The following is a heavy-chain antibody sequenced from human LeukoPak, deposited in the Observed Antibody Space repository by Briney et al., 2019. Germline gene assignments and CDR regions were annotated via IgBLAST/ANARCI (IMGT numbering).Heavy chain of an antibody. D-gene: IGHD5-12*01. CDR3: AILAGDSGYDQEPADY. J-gene: IGHJ4*02. CDR1: GFTFSSYA. CDR2: ISGSGGST. V-gene: IGHV3-23*01. Sequence: PGGPLRLSCAASGFTFSSYAMSWVRQAPGKGLEWVSAISGSGGSTYYADSVKGRFTISRDNSKNTLYLQMNSLRAEDTAVYYCAILAGDSGYDQEPADYWGQGTLVTVSS.